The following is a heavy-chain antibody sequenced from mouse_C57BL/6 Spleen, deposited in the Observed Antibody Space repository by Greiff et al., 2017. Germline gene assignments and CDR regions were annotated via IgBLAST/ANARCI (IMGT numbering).Heavy chain of an antibody. Sequence: VQLQQSGPGLVAPSQSLSITCTVSGFSFTSYGVDWVRQSPGKGLEWLGVIWGVGSTTYNSALKSRLSISQVNSTSQVFFKMNSLQTDDTAMYYTTALLREFAYWGQGTLVTVSA. CDR1: GFSFTSYG. CDR3: TALLREFAY. J-gene: IGHJ3*01. V-gene: IGHV2-6*01. D-gene: IGHD1-1*01. CDR2: IWGVGST.